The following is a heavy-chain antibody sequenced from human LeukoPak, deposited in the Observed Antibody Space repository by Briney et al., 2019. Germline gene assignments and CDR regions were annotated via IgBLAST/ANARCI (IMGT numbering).Heavy chain of an antibody. Sequence: SETLSLTCAVYGGSFSGYYWSWIRQPPGKGLEWIGEINHSGSTNYNPSLKCRVTISVDTSKNQFSLKLSSVTAADTAVYYCARGPILAGIFRDWFDPWGQGTLVTVSS. CDR2: INHSGST. CDR1: GGSFSGYY. CDR3: ARGPILAGIFRDWFDP. D-gene: IGHD3-10*01. J-gene: IGHJ5*02. V-gene: IGHV4-34*01.